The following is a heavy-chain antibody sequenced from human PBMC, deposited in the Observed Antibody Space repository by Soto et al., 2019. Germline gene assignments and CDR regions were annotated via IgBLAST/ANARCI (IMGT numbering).Heavy chain of an antibody. V-gene: IGHV3-66*01. Sequence: GGSLRLSCAASGFTVSSNYMSWVRQAPGKGLEWVSVIYSGGSTYYADSVKGRFTISRDNSKNTLYLQMNSLRAEDTAVYYCAREDTVPAAIPYSYGMDVWGQGTTVTVSS. J-gene: IGHJ6*02. CDR2: IYSGGST. D-gene: IGHD2-2*02. CDR1: GFTVSSNY. CDR3: AREDTVPAAIPYSYGMDV.